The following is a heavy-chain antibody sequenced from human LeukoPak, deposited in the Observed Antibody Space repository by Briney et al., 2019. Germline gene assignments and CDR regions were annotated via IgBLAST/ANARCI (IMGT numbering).Heavy chain of an antibody. J-gene: IGHJ4*02. CDR1: GGSISSSY. D-gene: IGHD5-18*01. CDR2: IHYSRGT. Sequence: SETLSLTCTVSGGSISSSYWNWIRKPPGKGLEWIGSIHYSRGTNYNPSLKSRVTISVDTSKNQFSLRLTPVTAADTAVYYCAGDTYGTDYWGQGTLVTVSS. CDR3: AGDTYGTDY. V-gene: IGHV4-59*01.